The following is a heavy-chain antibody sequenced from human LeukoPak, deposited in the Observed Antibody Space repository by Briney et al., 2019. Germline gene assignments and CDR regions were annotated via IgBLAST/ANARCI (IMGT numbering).Heavy chain of an antibody. V-gene: IGHV3-7*03. CDR1: GFTFSSYW. CDR3: AKDLDY. J-gene: IGHJ4*02. CDR2: IKQDGSET. Sequence: GGSLRLSCAASGFTFSSYWMTWVRPAPGKGLEWVANIKQDGSETYYVDSVKGRFTISRDNAKHSLYLQMNSLRAEDTAVYYCAKDLDYWGQGTLVTVSS.